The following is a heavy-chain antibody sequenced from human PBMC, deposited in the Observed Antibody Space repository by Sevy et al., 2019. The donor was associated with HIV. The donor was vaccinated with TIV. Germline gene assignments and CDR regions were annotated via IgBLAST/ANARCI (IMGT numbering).Heavy chain of an antibody. CDR3: ARDPYVFDRFGYYVSRYTDY. CDR2: IRSTTYGATA. D-gene: IGHD3-22*01. J-gene: IGHJ4*02. Sequence: GGSLRLSCRASGFTFGDYAMSWFRQAPGKGLEWVGFIRSTTYGATAEYAASVKGRFSISRDDSSSIAHLQMNSLKTGDTAVYYCARDPYVFDRFGYYVSRYTDYWGQGTLVTVSS. CDR1: GFTFGDYA. V-gene: IGHV3-49*03.